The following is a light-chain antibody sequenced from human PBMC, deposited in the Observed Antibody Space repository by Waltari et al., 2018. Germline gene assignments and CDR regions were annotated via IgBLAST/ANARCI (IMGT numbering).Light chain of an antibody. Sequence: EIVLTQSPATLSLSPGERATLSCRASQSVSSYLAWYQQKPGQAPRLLIYDASNRATGTPARFSGRGSGTDFTLTISSLEPEDCAVYYCQQRSNWPLTFGGGTKVEIK. V-gene: IGKV3-11*01. CDR1: QSVSSY. CDR2: DAS. J-gene: IGKJ4*01. CDR3: QQRSNWPLT.